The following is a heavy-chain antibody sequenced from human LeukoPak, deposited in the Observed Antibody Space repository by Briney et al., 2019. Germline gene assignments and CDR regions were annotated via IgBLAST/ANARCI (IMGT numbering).Heavy chain of an antibody. CDR1: GFIFSNYA. CDR3: ARGGGLDV. D-gene: IGHD3-16*01. J-gene: IGHJ6*02. Sequence: PGGSLRLSCAASGFIFSNYAIHWVRQAPGKGLEWVASINHNGNVNYYVDSVKGRFTISRDNAKNSLYLQMSNLRAEDTAVYFCARGGGLDVWGQGATVTVSS. V-gene: IGHV3-7*03. CDR2: INHNGNVN.